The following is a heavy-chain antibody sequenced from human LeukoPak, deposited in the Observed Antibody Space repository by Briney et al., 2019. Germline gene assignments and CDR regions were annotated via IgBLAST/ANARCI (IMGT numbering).Heavy chain of an antibody. Sequence: PGGSLRLSCPASGFTFSDYSMSWVRQAPGKGLEWVSSISSSSDYIYYADSVKGRFTISRDNSKNTLYLQMNSLRVEDTAVYYCAKNYGFDYWGQGTLVTVSS. V-gene: IGHV3-21*06. D-gene: IGHD3-10*01. J-gene: IGHJ4*02. CDR2: ISSSSDYI. CDR3: AKNYGFDY. CDR1: GFTFSDYS.